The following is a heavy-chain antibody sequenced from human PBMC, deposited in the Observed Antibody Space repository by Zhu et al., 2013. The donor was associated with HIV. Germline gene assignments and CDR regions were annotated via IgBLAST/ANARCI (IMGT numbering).Heavy chain of an antibody. J-gene: IGHJ6*04. Sequence: QVQLVQSGAEVKKPGASVKVSCKASGYTFTSYDINWVRQATGQGLEWMGWMNPNSGNTGYAQKFQGRVTMTRNTSISTAYMELSSLRSEDTAVYYCARVVVVVTATTVYYYYGMDVWAEGPRHRLL. D-gene: IGHD2-21*02. CDR2: MNPNSGNT. CDR1: GYTFTSYD. CDR3: ARVVVVVTATTVYYYYGMDV. V-gene: IGHV1-8*01.